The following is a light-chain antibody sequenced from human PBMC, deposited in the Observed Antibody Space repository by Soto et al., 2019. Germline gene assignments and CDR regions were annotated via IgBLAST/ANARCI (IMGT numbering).Light chain of an antibody. Sequence: EIVLTQPPGTLSLSPCERATLSCRASQSVSSSYLAWYQQKPGQAPRLLIYGASSRATGIPDRFSGSGSGTDFTLTISSLQSEDFTVYYCQQYNNWPWTFGQGTKV. CDR3: QQYNNWPWT. CDR2: GAS. CDR1: QSVSSSY. J-gene: IGKJ1*01. V-gene: IGKV3-20*01.